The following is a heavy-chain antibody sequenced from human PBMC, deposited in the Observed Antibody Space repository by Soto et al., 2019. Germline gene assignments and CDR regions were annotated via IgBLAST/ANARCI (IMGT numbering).Heavy chain of an antibody. CDR1: GGSISSSSYY. V-gene: IGHV4-39*01. CDR2: IYYSGST. J-gene: IGHJ4*02. D-gene: IGHD3-10*01. Sequence: SETLSLTCTVSGGSISSSSYYWGWIRQPPGKGLEWIGSIYYSGSTYYNPSLKSRVTISVDTSKNQFSLKLSSVTAADTAVYYCARHGRYYSFDYWGQGTLVNVSS. CDR3: ARHGRYYSFDY.